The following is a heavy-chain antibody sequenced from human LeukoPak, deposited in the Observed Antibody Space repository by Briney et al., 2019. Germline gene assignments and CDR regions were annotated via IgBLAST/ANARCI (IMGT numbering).Heavy chain of an antibody. J-gene: IGHJ4*02. Sequence: PEASVKVSCKASGYTFTSYGISWVRQAPGQGLEWMGWISAYNGNTNYAQKLQGRVTMTTDTSTSTAYMELRSLRSDDTAVYYCARARSYYGSGSYRLSGPTDYWGQGTLVTVSS. CDR3: ARARSYYGSGSYRLSGPTDY. D-gene: IGHD3-10*01. V-gene: IGHV1-18*01. CDR2: ISAYNGNT. CDR1: GYTFTSYG.